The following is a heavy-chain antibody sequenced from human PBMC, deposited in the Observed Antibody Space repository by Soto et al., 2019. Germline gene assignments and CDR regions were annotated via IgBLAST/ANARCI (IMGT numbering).Heavy chain of an antibody. CDR2: TYYRSKWYY. J-gene: IGHJ4*01. Sequence: SQTLSLTCAITGDSVSSNSAGWSWVRQSPSRGLEWQGRTYYRSKWYYEYAVSVRGRITINPDTSKNQYSLQLNSVTPEDTAVYFCARGEQYSGRIFDYWGQGTLVTVSS. CDR3: ARGEQYSGRIFDY. D-gene: IGHD1-26*01. V-gene: IGHV6-1*01. CDR1: GDSVSSNSAG.